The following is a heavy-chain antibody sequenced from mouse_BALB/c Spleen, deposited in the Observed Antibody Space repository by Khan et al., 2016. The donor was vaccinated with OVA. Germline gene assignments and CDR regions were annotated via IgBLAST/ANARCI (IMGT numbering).Heavy chain of an antibody. CDR3: ASELGRYYAMDD. CDR1: GYSITRDYA. CDR2: ITNSGST. Sequence: EVQLQESGPGLVKPSQSLSLTCTVTGYSITRDYAWNWIRQFPGNKLEWMGYITNSGSTNYTPSLKSRISITRDTSKNQFFLQLNSVTTEDTATYYCASELGRYYAMDDWGQGTSVTVSS. V-gene: IGHV3-2*02. J-gene: IGHJ4*01. D-gene: IGHD4-1*01.